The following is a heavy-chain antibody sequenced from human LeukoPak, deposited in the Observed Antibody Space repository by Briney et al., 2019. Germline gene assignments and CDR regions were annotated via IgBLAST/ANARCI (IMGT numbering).Heavy chain of an antibody. V-gene: IGHV4-39*07. Sequence: KPSETLSLTCTVSGGSISSSSYYWGWIRQPPGKGLEWIGSIYYSGSTYYNPSLKSRVTISVDTSKNQFSLKLSSVTAADTAVYYCARRVVNNRNWYFNLWGRGTLVTVSS. CDR2: IYYSGST. CDR1: GGSISSSSYY. CDR3: ARRVVNNRNWYFNL. J-gene: IGHJ2*01. D-gene: IGHD4-23*01.